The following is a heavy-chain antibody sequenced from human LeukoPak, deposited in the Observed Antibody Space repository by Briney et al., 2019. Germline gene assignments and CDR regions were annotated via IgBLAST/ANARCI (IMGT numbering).Heavy chain of an antibody. V-gene: IGHV4-61*02. CDR3: AREPHGY. Sequence: PSETLSLACTVSGGSVTSGNYYWNWIRQPVGKGLEWIGRIYTNGGASYNPSLKSRVTISIDASKNQFSLKLSSVTAADTAVYYCAREPHGYWGQGILVTVSS. CDR2: IYTNGGA. CDR1: GGSVTSGNYY. J-gene: IGHJ4*02.